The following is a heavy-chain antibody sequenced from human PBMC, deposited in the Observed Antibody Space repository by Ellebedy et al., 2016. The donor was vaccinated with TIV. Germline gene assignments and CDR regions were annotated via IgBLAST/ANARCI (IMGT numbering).Heavy chain of an antibody. Sequence: GESLKISXAASGFTFSSYAMSWVRQAPGKGLEWVSAISGSGGSTYYADSVKGRFTISRDNSKNTLYLQMNSLRAEDTAVYYCAKSMDTAMGIFDYWGQGTLVTVSS. V-gene: IGHV3-23*01. CDR2: ISGSGGST. J-gene: IGHJ4*02. CDR1: GFTFSSYA. CDR3: AKSMDTAMGIFDY. D-gene: IGHD5-18*01.